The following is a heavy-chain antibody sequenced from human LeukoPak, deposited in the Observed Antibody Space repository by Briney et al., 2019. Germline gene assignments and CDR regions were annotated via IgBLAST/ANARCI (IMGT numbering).Heavy chain of an antibody. V-gene: IGHV4-59*01. CDR1: GGSISSYY. CDR2: IYYSGST. J-gene: IGHJ4*02. Sequence: PSETLSLTCTVSGGSISSYYWSWIRQPPGKGLEWIGYIYYSGSTNYNPSHKSRVTISVDTSKNQFSLKLSSVTAADTAVYYCARGYSSSWYLPPDYYFDYWGQGTLVTVSS. CDR3: ARGYSSSWYLPPDYYFDY. D-gene: IGHD6-13*01.